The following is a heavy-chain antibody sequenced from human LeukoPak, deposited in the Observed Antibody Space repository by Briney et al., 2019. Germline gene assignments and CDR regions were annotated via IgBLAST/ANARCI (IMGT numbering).Heavy chain of an antibody. CDR3: ARDRARDYDYYFDY. J-gene: IGHJ4*02. CDR1: GGSISSGGYY. V-gene: IGHV4-31*03. D-gene: IGHD5-12*01. CDR2: IYYSGST. Sequence: SETLSLTCTVSGGSISSGGYYWSWIRQHPGKGLEWIGYIYYSGSTYYNPSLKSRVTISVGTSKNQFSLELSSVTAADMAVYYCARDRARDYDYYFDYWGQGTLVTVSS.